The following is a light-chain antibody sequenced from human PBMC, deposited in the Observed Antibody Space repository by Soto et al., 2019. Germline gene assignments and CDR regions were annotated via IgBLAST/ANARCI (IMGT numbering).Light chain of an antibody. CDR3: QQYNNWPPVYT. V-gene: IGKV3-15*01. CDR1: QSVSSN. CDR2: GAS. J-gene: IGKJ2*01. Sequence: EIVMTQSPAPLSVSPGERATLSCRASQSVSSNLDWYQQKPGQAPRLLIYGASTRATGIPARFSGSGSGTEFTLTISSLQSEDFAVYYCQQYNNWPPVYTFGQGTKLEIK.